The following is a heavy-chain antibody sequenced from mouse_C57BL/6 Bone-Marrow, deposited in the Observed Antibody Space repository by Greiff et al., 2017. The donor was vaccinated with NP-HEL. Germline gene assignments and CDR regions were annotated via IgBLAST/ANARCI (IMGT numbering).Heavy chain of an antibody. CDR2: IDPENGDT. D-gene: IGHD1-1*02. V-gene: IGHV14-4*01. CDR1: GFNIKDDY. J-gene: IGHJ2*01. Sequence: VQLQQSGAELVRPGASVKLSCTASGFNIKDDYMHWVKQRPEQGLEWIGWIDPENGDTEYASKFQGKATITADTPSNTAYLQLSSLTSEDTAVYYCIHPSYYRGYWGQGTTLTVSS. CDR3: IHPSYYRGY.